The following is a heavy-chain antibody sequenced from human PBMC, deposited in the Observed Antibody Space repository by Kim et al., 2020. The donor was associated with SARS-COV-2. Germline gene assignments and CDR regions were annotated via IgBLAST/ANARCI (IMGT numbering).Heavy chain of an antibody. Sequence: GGSLRLSCAASGFTVSSNYMSWVRQAPGKGLEWVSVIYSGGSTYYADSVKGRFTISRDNSKNTLYLQMNSLRAEDTAVYYCARDSTWYGDYQMGYWGQGTLVTVSS. J-gene: IGHJ4*02. CDR1: GFTVSSNY. CDR2: IYSGGST. V-gene: IGHV3-66*01. D-gene: IGHD4-17*01. CDR3: ARDSTWYGDYQMGY.